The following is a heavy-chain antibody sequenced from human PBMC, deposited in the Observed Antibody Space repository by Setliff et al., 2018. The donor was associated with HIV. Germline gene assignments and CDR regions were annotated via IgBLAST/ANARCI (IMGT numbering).Heavy chain of an antibody. Sequence: PSETLSLTCAGSGGSISSSNWWSWVRQPPGKGLEWIGEIYHNGNTNYSPSLKNRVTMSVDNSKNQFSLMVRSVTAADTAVYYCARDWRAYGVLGSWGQGMLVTVSS. CDR2: IYHNGNT. V-gene: IGHV4-4*02. J-gene: IGHJ4*02. CDR1: GGSISSSNW. CDR3: ARDWRAYGVLGS. D-gene: IGHD4-17*01.